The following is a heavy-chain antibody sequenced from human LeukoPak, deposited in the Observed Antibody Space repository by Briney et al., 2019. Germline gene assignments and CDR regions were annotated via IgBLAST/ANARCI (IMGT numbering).Heavy chain of an antibody. J-gene: IGHJ4*02. CDR2: IYHSGST. CDR1: GGSISSGGYY. D-gene: IGHD3-16*01. V-gene: IGHV4-30-2*01. CDR3: ARVGVRIPIDY. Sequence: SETLSLTCTVSGGSISSGGYYWSWIRQPPGKGLEWIGYIYHSGSTYYNPSLKSRVTISVDRSKNQFSLKLSSVTAADTAVYYCARVGVRIPIDYWGQGTLVTVSS.